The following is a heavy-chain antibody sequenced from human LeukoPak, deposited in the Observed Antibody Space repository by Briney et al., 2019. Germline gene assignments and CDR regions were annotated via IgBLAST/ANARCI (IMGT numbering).Heavy chain of an antibody. CDR2: ISYDGSNK. CDR1: GFTFSSYG. V-gene: IGHV3-30*18. CDR3: AKVAVGATAGFDY. J-gene: IGHJ4*02. Sequence: GGSLRLSCAASGFTFSSYGMHWVRQAPGKGLEWVAVISYDGSNKYYADSVKGRFTISRDNSKNTLYLQMNSLRAEDTAVYYCAKVAVGATAGFDYWGQGTLVTVSS. D-gene: IGHD1-26*01.